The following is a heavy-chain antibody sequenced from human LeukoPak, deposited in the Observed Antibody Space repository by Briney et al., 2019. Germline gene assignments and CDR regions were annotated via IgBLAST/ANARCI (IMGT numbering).Heavy chain of an antibody. V-gene: IGHV3-30*03. Sequence: GGSLRLSCAASGFTFSSYGMHWVRQAPGKGLEWVAVISFDATNKYYADSAKGRFTISRDNSKNTLYLQMNSLRAEDTAVYYCARDDYGDHSHFDYWGQGTLVTVSS. CDR1: GFTFSSYG. CDR2: ISFDATNK. CDR3: ARDDYGDHSHFDY. D-gene: IGHD4-23*01. J-gene: IGHJ4*02.